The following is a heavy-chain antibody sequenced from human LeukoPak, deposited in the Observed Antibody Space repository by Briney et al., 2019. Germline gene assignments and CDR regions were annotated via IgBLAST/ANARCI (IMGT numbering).Heavy chain of an antibody. CDR1: GYSFTSYW. J-gene: IGHJ2*01. D-gene: IGHD2-15*01. Sequence: GESLKISCKGSGYSFTSYWIGWVRQMPGKGLEWMGIMYPGDSDTRYSPSFQGQVTISADKSISIAYLQWSSLKASDTAMYYWARSHCSGGSCYSGWYFDLWGRGTLVTVSS. CDR3: ARSHCSGGSCYSGWYFDL. CDR2: MYPGDSDT. V-gene: IGHV5-51*01.